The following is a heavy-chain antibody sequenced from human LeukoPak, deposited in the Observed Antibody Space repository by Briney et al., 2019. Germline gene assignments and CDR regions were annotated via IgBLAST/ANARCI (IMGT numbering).Heavy chain of an antibody. CDR3: ATSYGSGSPVLDY. J-gene: IGHJ4*02. D-gene: IGHD3-10*01. CDR2: IYYSGST. CDR1: GGSISTYY. Sequence: SETLSLTCTVSGGSISTYYWSWIRQPPGKGLEWIGYIYYSGSTNYNPSLKSRVTISVDTSKNQFSLKLSYVTAADTAVYYCATSYGSGSPVLDYWGQGTLVTVSS. V-gene: IGHV4-59*01.